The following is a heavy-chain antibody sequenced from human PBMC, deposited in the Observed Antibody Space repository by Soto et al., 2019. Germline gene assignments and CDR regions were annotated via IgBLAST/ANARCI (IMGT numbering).Heavy chain of an antibody. CDR1: GYTFTSYA. CDR2: INAGNGNT. CDR3: AIAVAGTVTWFEP. Sequence: ASVKVSCKASGYTFTSYAMHWVRQAPGQRLEWMGWINAGNGNTKYSQKFQGRVTITRDTSASTAYMELSSLRSEDTAVYYCAIAVAGTVTWFEPWGQGTLVTVSS. D-gene: IGHD6-19*01. J-gene: IGHJ5*02. V-gene: IGHV1-3*01.